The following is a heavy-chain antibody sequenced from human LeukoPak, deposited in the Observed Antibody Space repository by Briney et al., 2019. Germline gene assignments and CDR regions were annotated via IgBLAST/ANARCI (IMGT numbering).Heavy chain of an antibody. D-gene: IGHD2/OR15-2a*01. CDR3: ARVHVSWAPWDAFDI. CDR2: INAGNGNT. CDR1: GYTFTSYA. J-gene: IGHJ3*02. Sequence: ASVKVCCKASGYTFTSYAMHWVRQAPGQRLEWMGWINAGNGNTKYSQKFQGRVTITRDTSASTAYMELSGLRSEDTAVYYCARVHVSWAPWDAFDIWGQVTMVTVSS. V-gene: IGHV1-3*01.